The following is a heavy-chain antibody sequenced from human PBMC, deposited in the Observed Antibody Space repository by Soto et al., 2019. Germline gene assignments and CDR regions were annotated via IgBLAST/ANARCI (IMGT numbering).Heavy chain of an antibody. CDR3: ARGTFRGYSYGYYFDY. J-gene: IGHJ4*02. CDR1: GGTFSSYT. Sequence: SVKVSCKASGGTFSSYTISWVRQAPGQGLEWMGRIIPILGIANYAQKFQGRVTITADKSTSTAYMELSSLRSEDTAVYYCARGTFRGYSYGYYFDYWGQGALVTVSS. D-gene: IGHD5-18*01. V-gene: IGHV1-69*02. CDR2: IIPILGIA.